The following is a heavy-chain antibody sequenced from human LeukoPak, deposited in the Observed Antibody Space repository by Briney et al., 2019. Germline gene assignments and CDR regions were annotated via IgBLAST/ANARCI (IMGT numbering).Heavy chain of an antibody. CDR1: GSRFTSYW. J-gene: IGHJ4*02. D-gene: IGHD3-22*01. CDR3: ARHVTYYYDSSEYYFDY. V-gene: IGHV5-51*01. Sequence: GESLKISCKGSGSRFTSYWIGWVRQLPGKGLEWMGIIYPGDSGTRYSPSFQGQVTISADKSISTSYLQWSSLKASDTAMYYCARHVTYYYDSSEYYFDYWGRGTLVTVSS. CDR2: IYPGDSGT.